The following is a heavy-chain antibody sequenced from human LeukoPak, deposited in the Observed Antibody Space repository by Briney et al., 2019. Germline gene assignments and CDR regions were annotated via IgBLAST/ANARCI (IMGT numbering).Heavy chain of an antibody. CDR3: ARDAADSYSSLNWFDP. CDR1: GYSISSGYY. V-gene: IGHV4-38-2*02. CDR2: IYHSGST. J-gene: IGHJ5*02. D-gene: IGHD6-13*01. Sequence: PSETLSLTCTVSGYSISSGYYWGWIRQPPGKGLEWIGSIYHSGSTYYNPSLKSRVTISVDTSKNQFSLKVTSVTAADTAVYYCARDAADSYSSLNWFDPWGQGTLVTVSS.